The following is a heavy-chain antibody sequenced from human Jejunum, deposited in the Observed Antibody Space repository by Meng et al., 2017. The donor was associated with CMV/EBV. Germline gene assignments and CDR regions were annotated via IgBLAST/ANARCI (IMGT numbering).Heavy chain of an antibody. Sequence: RRGYYRSRIRQTPGEALQWSGKVDKSGTTFRDPSLKSRITISLDTANNQFSQKLRSVTAADTAVYYCAKNRGNTDRSGCYWYFDLWGRGTLVTVSS. V-gene: IGHV4-31*02. CDR2: VDKSGTT. CDR3: AKNRGNTDRSGCYWYFDL. D-gene: IGHD3-22*01. CDR1: RRGYY. J-gene: IGHJ2*01.